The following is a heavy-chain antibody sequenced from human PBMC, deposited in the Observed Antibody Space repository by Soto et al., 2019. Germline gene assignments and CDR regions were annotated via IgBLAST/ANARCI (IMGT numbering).Heavy chain of an antibody. CDR2: ISGSGGST. J-gene: IGHJ5*02. Sequence: QPGGSLRLSCAASGFTFSSYAMSWVRQAPGKGLEWVSAISGSGGSTYYADSVKGRFTISRDNSKNTLYLQMDSLRAEDTAVYYCAKPYCSGGSCYFPSGWFDPWGQGTLVTVSS. D-gene: IGHD2-15*01. V-gene: IGHV3-23*01. CDR1: GFTFSSYA. CDR3: AKPYCSGGSCYFPSGWFDP.